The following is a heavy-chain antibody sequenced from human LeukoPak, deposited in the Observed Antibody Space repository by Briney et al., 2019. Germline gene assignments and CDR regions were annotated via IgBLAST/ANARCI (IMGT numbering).Heavy chain of an antibody. CDR3: ARPSIGSLVPFDS. CDR2: IYYSGTT. D-gene: IGHD2-15*01. V-gene: IGHV4-39*01. J-gene: IGHJ4*02. Sequence: SEPLSLTCTVSGGSISSSSYYWGWIRQPPGKGLEWIGNIYYSGTTYYNPSLKSRVTISVDTSRNQFSLRLNSVTAADTAVYYCARPSIGSLVPFDSWGQGTRVTISS. CDR1: GGSISSSSYY.